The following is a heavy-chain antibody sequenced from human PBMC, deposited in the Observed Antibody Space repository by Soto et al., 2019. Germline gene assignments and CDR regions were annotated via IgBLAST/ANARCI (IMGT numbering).Heavy chain of an antibody. D-gene: IGHD3-9*01. V-gene: IGHV3-66*01. CDR1: GFTFSSYA. CDR3: ARVYYDILNGYRN. Sequence: SCAASGFTFSSYAMSWVRQAPGKGLEWVSVIYSGGSTYYADSVKGRFTMSRDNSKNTLYLQMNSLRAEDTAVYYCARVYYDILNGYRNWGQGTLVTVSS. CDR2: IYSGGST. J-gene: IGHJ4*02.